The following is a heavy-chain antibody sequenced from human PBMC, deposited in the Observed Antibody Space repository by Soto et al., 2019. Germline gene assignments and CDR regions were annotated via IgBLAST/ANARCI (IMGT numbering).Heavy chain of an antibody. V-gene: IGHV3-74*01. CDR2: INMDGSST. CDR3: ARGPRGLYHHDY. J-gene: IGHJ4*02. CDR1: GFTFSGDW. D-gene: IGHD2-2*01. Sequence: EVQLVESGGGLVQPGGSLRLSCAACGFTFSGDWMHWVRQAAGKGLVWVSRINMDGSSTNYADSVKGRFTISRDNAKNTLYLQMNSLRVDDTAVYYCARGPRGLYHHDYWGQGALVTVSS.